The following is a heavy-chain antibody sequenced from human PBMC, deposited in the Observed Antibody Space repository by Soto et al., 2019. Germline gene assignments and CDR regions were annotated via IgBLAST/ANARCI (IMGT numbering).Heavy chain of an antibody. J-gene: IGHJ6*02. CDR2: INTHNGNT. CDR3: TREGSAPYYYYGMDA. D-gene: IGHD3-10*01. CDR1: GYTFTTYG. Sequence: GASVKVSCTASGYTFTTYGSSWVRQAPGQGLEWLGWINTHNGNTNYAQNLQGRVIMTADTSTSTAYMELRSLRSDDTAIYYCTREGSAPYYYYGMDAWGQGTTVTVSS. V-gene: IGHV1-18*01.